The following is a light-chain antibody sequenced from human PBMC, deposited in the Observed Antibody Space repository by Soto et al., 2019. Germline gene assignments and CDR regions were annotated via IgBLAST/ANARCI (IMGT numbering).Light chain of an antibody. J-gene: IGKJ4*01. V-gene: IGKV2-28*01. CDR2: LGS. Sequence: DIVMTQSPLSLPVTPGEPASLSCRSSQSLLHTNGYNYLDWYLQKPGQSPQLLIYLGSNRASEVPDRFSGSGSGTDFTLKISRVEAEDVGVYYCMQALQTPPTFGGGTKVEIK. CDR1: QSLLHTNGYNY. CDR3: MQALQTPPT.